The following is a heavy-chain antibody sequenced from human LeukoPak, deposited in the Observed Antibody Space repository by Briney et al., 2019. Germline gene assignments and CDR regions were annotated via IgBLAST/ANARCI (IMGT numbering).Heavy chain of an antibody. CDR1: GFTFSSYA. D-gene: IGHD4-23*01. CDR3: AKSAKGNQFYYYYYMDV. J-gene: IGHJ6*03. V-gene: IGHV3-30*04. Sequence: GGSLRLSCAASGFTFSSYAMHWVRQAPGKGLEWVALISYDGGNKYYADSVKGRFTISRDNSKNTLYLQMNSLRAEDTAVYYCAKSAKGNQFYYYYYMDVWGKGTTVTISS. CDR2: ISYDGGNK.